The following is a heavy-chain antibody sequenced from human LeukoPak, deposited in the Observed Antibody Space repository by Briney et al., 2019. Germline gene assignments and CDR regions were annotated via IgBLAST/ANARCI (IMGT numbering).Heavy chain of an antibody. CDR1: GYTFTSYD. D-gene: IGHD5-18*01. J-gene: IGHJ4*02. Sequence: ASVKVSCKASGYTFTSYDINWVRQATGQGFEWMGWMNPNSGNTGYAQKFQGRVTITRNTSISTAYMELSSLRSEDTAVYYCARAVGGYSYGYYFDYWGQGTLVTVSS. CDR2: MNPNSGNT. CDR3: ARAVGGYSYGYYFDY. V-gene: IGHV1-8*03.